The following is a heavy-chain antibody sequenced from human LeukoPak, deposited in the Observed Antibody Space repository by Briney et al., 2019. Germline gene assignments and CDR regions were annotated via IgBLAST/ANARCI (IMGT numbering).Heavy chain of an antibody. V-gene: IGHV4-34*01. Sequence: PSETLSLTCAVYGGSISGHYWSWIRQPPGKGLEWIGEINHSERTKYNPSLKSRVTISVDASKNQFSLILRSVPAADTAVYYCARGGRSVMKLVYWRQGPLVTVSS. CDR2: INHSERT. CDR3: ARGGRSVMKLVY. D-gene: IGHD6-6*01. J-gene: IGHJ4*02. CDR1: GGSISGHY.